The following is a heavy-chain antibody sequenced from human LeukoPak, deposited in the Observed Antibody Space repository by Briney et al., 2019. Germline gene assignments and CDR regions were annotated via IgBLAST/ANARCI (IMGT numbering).Heavy chain of an antibody. Sequence: PGGSLRLSCAASGFTFSSYSMNWVRQAPGKGLEWVSSISSSSSYIYYADSVKGRFTISRENAKNSLYLQMNSLRAEDTAVYYCARAVRGGAFDIWGQGTMVTVSS. D-gene: IGHD3-10*01. CDR2: ISSSSSYI. CDR1: GFTFSSYS. J-gene: IGHJ3*02. CDR3: ARAVRGGAFDI. V-gene: IGHV3-21*04.